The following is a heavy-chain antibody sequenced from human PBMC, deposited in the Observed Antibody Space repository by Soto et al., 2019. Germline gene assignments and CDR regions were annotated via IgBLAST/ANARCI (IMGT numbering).Heavy chain of an antibody. Sequence: GGSLRLSCAASGFTFSSYGMHWVRQAPGKGLEWVAVIWYDGSNKYYADSVKGRFTISRDNSKNTLYLQMNSLRAEDTAVYYCARDGDYSNHYYYYYYGMDVWGQGTTVTVSS. D-gene: IGHD4-4*01. CDR3: ARDGDYSNHYYYYYYGMDV. J-gene: IGHJ6*02. CDR1: GFTFSSYG. CDR2: IWYDGSNK. V-gene: IGHV3-33*01.